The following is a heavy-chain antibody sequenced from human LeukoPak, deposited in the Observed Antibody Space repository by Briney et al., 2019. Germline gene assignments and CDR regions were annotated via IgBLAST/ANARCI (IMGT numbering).Heavy chain of an antibody. CDR3: ASPQASYSGSYYRGGAFDI. CDR2: IYSGGST. V-gene: IGHV3-53*01. J-gene: IGHJ3*02. CDR1: GFTVSSNY. D-gene: IGHD1-26*01. Sequence: GGSLRLSCAASGFTVSSNYMSWVRQAPGKGLEGVSVIYSGGSTYYADSVKGRFTISRDNSKNTLYLQMNSLRAEDTAVYYCASPQASYSGSYYRGGAFDIWGQGTMVTVSS.